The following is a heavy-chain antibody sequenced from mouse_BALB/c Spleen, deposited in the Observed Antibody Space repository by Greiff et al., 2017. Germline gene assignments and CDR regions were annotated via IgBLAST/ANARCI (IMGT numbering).Heavy chain of an antibody. V-gene: IGHV7-3*02. CDR3: ARDTENWFAY. CDR1: GFTFPDYY. CDR2: IRNNANGYTT. Sequence: EVQVVESGGGLVQPGGSLRLSCAPSGFTFPDYYMSWVRQPPGKALEWLGFIRNNANGYTTEYSASVKGRFTITRDNSQSILYLQKNTRIAEDSATNYCARDTENWFAYWGQGTLVTVSA. J-gene: IGHJ3*01.